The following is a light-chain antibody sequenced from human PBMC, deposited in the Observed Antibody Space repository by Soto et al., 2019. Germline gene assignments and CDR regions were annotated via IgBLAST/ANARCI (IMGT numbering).Light chain of an antibody. V-gene: IGKV3D-20*02. Sequence: EIVLTQSPCTLSLSPGERATLSCRASQSVSSNYLAWYQQKPGQAPRLLIYGASRRATGIPDRFSGSGSGTDFTLTISRLEPEDFAVYYCQQRSDWPPITFGQGTRLEIK. J-gene: IGKJ5*01. CDR2: GAS. CDR3: QQRSDWPPIT. CDR1: QSVSSNY.